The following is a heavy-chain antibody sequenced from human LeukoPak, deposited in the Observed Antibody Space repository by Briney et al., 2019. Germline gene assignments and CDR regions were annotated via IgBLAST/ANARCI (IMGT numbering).Heavy chain of an antibody. V-gene: IGHV3-7*01. CDR2: IKQDGSQR. CDR1: GFTFSDYW. CDR3: ARLPPGVIGSGSYRGYFDY. D-gene: IGHD3-10*01. Sequence: GGSLRLSCTASGFTFSDYWMTWVRQAPGKGPEWVANIKQDGSQRYYVDSVRGRFTISRDNAKNSLFLQMNGLRAEDTAVYYCARLPPGVIGSGSYRGYFDYWGQGTLVTVSS. J-gene: IGHJ4*02.